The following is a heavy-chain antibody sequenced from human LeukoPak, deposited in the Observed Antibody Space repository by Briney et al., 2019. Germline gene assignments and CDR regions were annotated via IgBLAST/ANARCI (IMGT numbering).Heavy chain of an antibody. CDR2: ISGSGGST. CDR1: GFTFSSYA. J-gene: IGHJ3*02. CDR3: ANRDIVVVPAAPDHAFDI. Sequence: GGSLRLSCAASGFTFSSYAMSWVRQAPGKGLEWASAISGSGGSTYYADSVKGRFTISRDNSKNTLYLQMNSLRAEDTAVYYCANRDIVVVPAAPDHAFDIWGQGTMVTVSS. V-gene: IGHV3-23*01. D-gene: IGHD2-2*01.